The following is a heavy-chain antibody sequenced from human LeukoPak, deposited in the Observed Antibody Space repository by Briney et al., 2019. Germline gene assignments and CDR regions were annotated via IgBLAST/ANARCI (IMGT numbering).Heavy chain of an antibody. D-gene: IGHD6-6*01. Sequence: GGSLRLSCAASGFTFRSHWMHWVRQAPEKGLVWVSRIDNDATSTFYADSVEGRFTISRDNAKNTLYLQMNGLRAEDTAVYYCARVDSSSPDYWGQGTLVTVSS. CDR2: IDNDATST. CDR1: GFTFRSHW. CDR3: ARVDSSSPDY. J-gene: IGHJ4*02. V-gene: IGHV3-74*01.